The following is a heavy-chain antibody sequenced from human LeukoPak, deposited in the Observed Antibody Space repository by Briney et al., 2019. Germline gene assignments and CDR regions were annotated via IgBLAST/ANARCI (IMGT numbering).Heavy chain of an antibody. D-gene: IGHD1-26*01. CDR1: GGTFSSYA. CDR2: IIPIFGTA. J-gene: IGHJ5*02. V-gene: IGHV1-69*05. CDR3: ARDTGGHVGATNNWFDP. Sequence: SVKVSCKASGGTFSSYAISWVRQAPGQGLEWMGGIIPIFGTANYAQKFQGRVTITTDESTSTAYMELSSLRSEDTAVYYCARDTGGHVGATNNWFDPWGQGTLVTVSS.